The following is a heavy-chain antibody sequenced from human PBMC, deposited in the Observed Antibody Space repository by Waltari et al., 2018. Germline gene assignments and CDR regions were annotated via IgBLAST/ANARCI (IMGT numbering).Heavy chain of an antibody. CDR3: ARVPPNYYGSGSYREFDP. CDR2: IYYSGST. Sequence: QVQLQESGPGLVKPSETLSLTCTVSGGSTSSYYWSWIRQPPGKGLEWIGYIYYSGSTHYNPSLKSRVTISVDTSKNQFSLKLSSVTAADTAVYYCARVPPNYYGSGSYREFDPWGQGTLVTVSS. V-gene: IGHV4-59*01. CDR1: GGSTSSYY. D-gene: IGHD3-10*01. J-gene: IGHJ5*02.